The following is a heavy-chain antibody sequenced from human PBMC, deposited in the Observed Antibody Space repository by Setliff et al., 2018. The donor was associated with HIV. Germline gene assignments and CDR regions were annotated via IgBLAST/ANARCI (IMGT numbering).Heavy chain of an antibody. D-gene: IGHD6-13*01. V-gene: IGHV4-34*01. Sequence: PSETLSLTCAVYGGSFSGYYWTWIRQPPGKGLEWIGEINHSGSTNYNPSLKSRVTMSVDTSKNQFSLKLSSVTAADTVVFYCARAPTGYSSIWYRNGLTYYNYMDVWGKGTKVTVSS. CDR1: GGSFSGYY. CDR2: INHSGST. J-gene: IGHJ6*03. CDR3: ARAPTGYSSIWYRNGLTYYNYMDV.